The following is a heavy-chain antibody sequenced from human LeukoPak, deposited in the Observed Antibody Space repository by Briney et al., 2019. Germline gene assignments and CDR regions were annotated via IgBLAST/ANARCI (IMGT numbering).Heavy chain of an antibody. CDR1: GFTFSSYS. J-gene: IGHJ4*02. D-gene: IGHD3-3*01. Sequence: PGGSLRLSCAASGFTFSSYSMNWVRQAPGKGLEWVSSISSSSSYIYYADSVKGRFTISRDNAKNPLYLQMNSLRAEDTAVYYCAREDTIFGVVIRYPDYWGQGTLVTVSS. CDR2: ISSSSSYI. CDR3: AREDTIFGVVIRYPDY. V-gene: IGHV3-21*01.